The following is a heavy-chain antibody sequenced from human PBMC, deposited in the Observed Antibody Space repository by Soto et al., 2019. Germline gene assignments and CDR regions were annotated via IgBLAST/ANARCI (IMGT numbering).Heavy chain of an antibody. J-gene: IGHJ6*02. V-gene: IGHV1-18*04. CDR3: ARGGYCSSTSCENGYYYYGMDV. Sequence: ASVKVSCKTSGYIFINYYIHWVRQAPGQGLEWVARISAYNGNTNYAQKLQGRVTMTTDTSTSTAYMELRSLRSDDTAVYYCARGGYCSSTSCENGYYYYGMDVWGQGTTVTVSS. CDR2: ISAYNGNT. D-gene: IGHD2-2*01. CDR1: GYIFINYY.